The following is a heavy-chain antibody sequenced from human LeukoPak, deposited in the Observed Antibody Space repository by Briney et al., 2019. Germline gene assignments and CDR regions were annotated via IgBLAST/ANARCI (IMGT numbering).Heavy chain of an antibody. J-gene: IGHJ3*02. Sequence: GGSPRLSCAASGFTFSNAWMSWVRQAPGKGREWVGRIKSKTDGGTTDYAAPVKGRFTISRDDSKNTLYLQMNSLKTEDTAVYYCAKVRMSMIVVVFGDAFDIWGQGTMVTVSS. V-gene: IGHV3-15*01. CDR1: GFTFSNAW. CDR3: AKVRMSMIVVVFGDAFDI. CDR2: IKSKTDGGTT. D-gene: IGHD3-22*01.